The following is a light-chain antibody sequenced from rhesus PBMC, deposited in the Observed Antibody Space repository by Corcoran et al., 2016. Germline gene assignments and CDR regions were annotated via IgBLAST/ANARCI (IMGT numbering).Light chain of an antibody. J-gene: IGKJ4*01. CDR3: MQYTHIPLT. CDR2: KVS. CDR1: QSLVHNNGNTY. Sequence: DVVMTQSPLALPITPGQPASISCRSSQSLVHNNGNTYLSWFQQKPGQPPRLLIYKVSYRYSGVPDRFSGRGAGTYLTLKISIVEAEDVGIYYCMQYTHIPLTFGGGTKVEIK. V-gene: IGKV2-65*01.